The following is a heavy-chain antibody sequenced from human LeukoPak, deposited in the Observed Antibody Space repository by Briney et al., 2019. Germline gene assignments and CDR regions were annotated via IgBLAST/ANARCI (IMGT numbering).Heavy chain of an antibody. Sequence: ASVKVSCKASGYTFTSYGISWVRQAPGQGLEWMGWISAYNGNTNYAQKLQGSVTMTTDTSTSTAYMELRSLRSDDTAVYYCARDPSRNYYYDSSGYYYDWGQGTLVTVSS. V-gene: IGHV1-18*01. CDR1: GYTFTSYG. CDR2: ISAYNGNT. J-gene: IGHJ4*02. CDR3: ARDPSRNYYYDSSGYYYD. D-gene: IGHD3-22*01.